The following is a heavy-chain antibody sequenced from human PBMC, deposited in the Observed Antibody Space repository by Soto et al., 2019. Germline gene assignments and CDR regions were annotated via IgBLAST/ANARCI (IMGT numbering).Heavy chain of an antibody. V-gene: IGHV3-21*01. CDR3: AREKRHNSLGGRFGMDV. Sequence: EVQLVESGGGLVKPGGSLRLSCAVSGFIFSDFSMNWVSQAPGKGLEWVASIGSSGGNSFYADSVKGRFIISRDNAKTALDLQINSLRAEDTAVYYCAREKRHNSLGGRFGMDVWGQGTTVTVS. J-gene: IGHJ6*02. CDR2: IGSSGGNS. D-gene: IGHD1-1*01. CDR1: GFIFSDFS.